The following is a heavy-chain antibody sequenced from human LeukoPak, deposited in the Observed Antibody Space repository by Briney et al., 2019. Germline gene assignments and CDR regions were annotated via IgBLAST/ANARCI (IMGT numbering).Heavy chain of an antibody. CDR3: ASGSRRFDY. V-gene: IGHV3-48*01. CDR2: ISSSTSTI. D-gene: IGHD5-12*01. Sequence: GGSLRLSCAASGFTFSSYSMNWVRQAPGKGPEWVSYISSSTSTINYADSVKGRFTMSRDNAKNSLYLQMNSLRAEDTAVYYCASGSRRFDYWGQGTLVTVSS. CDR1: GFTFSSYS. J-gene: IGHJ4*02.